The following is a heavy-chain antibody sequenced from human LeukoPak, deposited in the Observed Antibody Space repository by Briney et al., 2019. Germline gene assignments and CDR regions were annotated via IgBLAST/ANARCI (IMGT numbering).Heavy chain of an antibody. D-gene: IGHD4-23*01. Sequence: SVKVSCTASGVTFTSSAMQWVRQARGQRLEWIGWIVVGSGNTNYAQKFQERVTITREMSTSTAYLELSSLRSEDTAVYYCAAVRDDAGGNPGYWGQGTLVTVSS. CDR2: IVVGSGNT. CDR3: AAVRDDAGGNPGY. V-gene: IGHV1-58*02. CDR1: GVTFTSSA. J-gene: IGHJ4*02.